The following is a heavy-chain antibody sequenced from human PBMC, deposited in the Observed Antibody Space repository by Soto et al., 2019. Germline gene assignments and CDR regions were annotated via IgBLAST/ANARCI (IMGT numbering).Heavy chain of an antibody. CDR1: GYTFTIYY. Sequence: ASVKVSCKASGYTFTIYYMHWVRQAPGQGLEWMGIINPSGGSTSYAQKFQGRVTMTRDTSTSTVYMELSSLRSEDTAVYYCARELTQYYYGSGPNYYYYMDVWGKGTTVTVSS. D-gene: IGHD3-10*01. CDR3: ARELTQYYYGSGPNYYYYMDV. J-gene: IGHJ6*03. CDR2: INPSGGST. V-gene: IGHV1-46*03.